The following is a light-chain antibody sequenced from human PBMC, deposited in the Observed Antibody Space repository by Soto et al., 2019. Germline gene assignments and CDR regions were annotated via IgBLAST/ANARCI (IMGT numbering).Light chain of an antibody. CDR3: QTWGSGMEV. Sequence: QPVLTQSPSASASLGASVKLTFTLSSGHSNYAIAWHQQQPEKGPRYLMKLNSDGIHSKGDGIPDRFSGSSSGAERYLIISSLQSEDEADYYCQTWGSGMEVFGGGTKLTVL. CDR1: SGHSNYA. J-gene: IGLJ3*02. CDR2: LNSDGIH. V-gene: IGLV4-69*01.